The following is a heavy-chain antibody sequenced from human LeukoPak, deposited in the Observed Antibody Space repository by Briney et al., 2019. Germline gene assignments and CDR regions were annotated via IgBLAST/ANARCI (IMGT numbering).Heavy chain of an antibody. J-gene: IGHJ4*02. CDR2: VYYSGST. V-gene: IGHV4-59*08. D-gene: IGHD1-14*01. Sequence: KPSETLSLTCTVSGGSIRSYFWSWIRQPPGKGLEWIGYVYYSGSTNYNPSLKSRVTISVDTSKKQFSLKLSSVTAADTAVYYCASRPDGPSHFDYWGQGTLVTVSS. CDR3: ASRPDGPSHFDY. CDR1: GGSIRSYF.